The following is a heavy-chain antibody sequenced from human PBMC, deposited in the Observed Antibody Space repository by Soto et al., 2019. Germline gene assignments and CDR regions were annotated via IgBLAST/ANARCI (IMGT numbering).Heavy chain of an antibody. Sequence: QITLKESGPTLVKPTQPLTLTCTFSGLALSASGVGVGWIRQPPGKALAWLALIYWEDAKRYSPSLKSRLTIPKDTPNNQVVLTTTNLDPVDTATYYCAHRYCSTTSCRRFDYWGQGTLVTVSS. CDR3: AHRYCSTTSCRRFDY. CDR1: GLALSASGVG. CDR2: IYWEDAK. D-gene: IGHD2-2*01. V-gene: IGHV2-5*02. J-gene: IGHJ4*02.